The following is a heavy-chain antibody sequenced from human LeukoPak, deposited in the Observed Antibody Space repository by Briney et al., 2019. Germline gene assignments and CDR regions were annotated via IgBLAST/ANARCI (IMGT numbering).Heavy chain of an antibody. Sequence: SVKVSCKATGGTFSSYASSWVRQAPGQGLEWMGGIIPIFGTANYAQKFQGRVTITTDESTSTAYMELSSLRSEDTAVYYCARHIAAAGEPFDYWGQGTLVTVSS. CDR3: ARHIAAAGEPFDY. J-gene: IGHJ4*02. CDR2: IIPIFGTA. V-gene: IGHV1-69*05. D-gene: IGHD6-13*01. CDR1: GGTFSSYA.